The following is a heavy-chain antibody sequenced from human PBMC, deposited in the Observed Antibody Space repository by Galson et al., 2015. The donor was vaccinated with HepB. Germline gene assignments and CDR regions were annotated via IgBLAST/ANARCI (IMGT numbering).Heavy chain of an antibody. CDR1: GGTFSSYA. V-gene: IGHV1-69*10. Sequence: SVKVSCKASGGTFSSYAISWVRQAPGQGLEWMGGIIPILGIANYAQKFQGRVAITADKSTSTAYMELSSLRSEDTAVYYCARATYSNYPFWWFDPWGQGTLVTVSS. J-gene: IGHJ5*02. D-gene: IGHD4-11*01. CDR3: ARATYSNYPFWWFDP. CDR2: IIPILGIA.